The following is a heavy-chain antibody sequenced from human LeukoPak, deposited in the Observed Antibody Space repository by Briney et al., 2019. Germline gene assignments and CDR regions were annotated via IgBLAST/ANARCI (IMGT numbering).Heavy chain of an antibody. CDR3: ARGGYYGSGNDFRFDP. D-gene: IGHD3-10*01. Sequence: SETLSLTCTVSGDSISRYYWSWIRQPAGKGREWVGRIYNGGIITYNPSLKSRVNISVDTSKSQFSLKLSSVTAADTAIYYCARGGYYGSGNDFRFDPWGQGTLVTVSS. CDR1: GDSISRYY. CDR2: IYNGGII. V-gene: IGHV4-4*07. J-gene: IGHJ5*02.